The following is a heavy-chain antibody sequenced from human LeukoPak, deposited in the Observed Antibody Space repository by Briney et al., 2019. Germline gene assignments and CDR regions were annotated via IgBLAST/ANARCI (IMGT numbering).Heavy chain of an antibody. V-gene: IGHV4-59*08. CDR1: GGSISSYY. CDR3: ARHVMFSSSWLLEGNWFDP. J-gene: IGHJ5*02. D-gene: IGHD6-13*01. Sequence: PSETLSLTCTVSGGSISSYYWSWIRQPPGKGLEWIGYIYYSGSTNYNPSLKSRVTISVDTSKNQFSLKLSSVTAADTAVYYCARHVMFSSSWLLEGNWFDPWGQGTLVTVSS. CDR2: IYYSGST.